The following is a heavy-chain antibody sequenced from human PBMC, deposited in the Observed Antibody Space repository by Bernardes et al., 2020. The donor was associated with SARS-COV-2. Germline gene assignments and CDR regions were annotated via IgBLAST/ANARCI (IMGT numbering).Heavy chain of an antibody. Sequence: SETLSLTCTVSGGSISSGGYYWSWIRQHPGKGLEWIGYIYYSGRTYYNPSLKSRVTISVDTSKNQFSLKLSSVTAADTAVYYCARAGSTIFGVVRWFDPWGQGTLVTVSS. CDR3: ARAGSTIFGVVRWFDP. V-gene: IGHV4-31*03. D-gene: IGHD3-3*01. CDR2: IYYSGRT. CDR1: GGSISSGGYY. J-gene: IGHJ5*02.